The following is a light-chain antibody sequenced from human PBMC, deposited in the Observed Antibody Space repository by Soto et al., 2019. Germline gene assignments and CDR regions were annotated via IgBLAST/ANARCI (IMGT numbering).Light chain of an antibody. J-gene: IGKJ4*01. CDR1: QSITNW. CDR3: QQYNSLSSVS. Sequence: DIQLTQSPSTLSASVGDRVTITCRASQSITNWLAWYQQKPGKAPKVLIHTASSLKSGVPSRFSGSGSGTEITLTITSLQPDDSATYYCQQYNSLSSVSFGGGTKVDIK. V-gene: IGKV1-5*03. CDR2: TAS.